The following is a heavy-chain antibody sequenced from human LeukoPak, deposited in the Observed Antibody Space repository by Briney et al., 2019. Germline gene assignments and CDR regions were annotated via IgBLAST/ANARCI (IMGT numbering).Heavy chain of an antibody. J-gene: IGHJ4*02. V-gene: IGHV3-74*01. CDR3: ARGYSSSYRIDY. D-gene: IGHD6-6*01. CDR2: INTDGSST. CDR1: GFTFSNYW. Sequence: QPGGSLRLSCAASGFTFSNYWMHWVRQAPGKGLVWVSRINTDGSSTTYADSVKGRFTIPRDNAKNTLYLQTNSLSAEDTAVYYCARGYSSSYRIDYWGQGTLVTVSS.